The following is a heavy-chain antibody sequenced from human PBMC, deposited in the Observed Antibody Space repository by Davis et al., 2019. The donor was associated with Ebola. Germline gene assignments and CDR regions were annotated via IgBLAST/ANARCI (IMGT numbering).Heavy chain of an antibody. V-gene: IGHV4-39*01. J-gene: IGHJ6*02. D-gene: IGHD2-15*01. CDR3: ARFPVVVVRHYGMDV. CDR2: IYYSGST. CDR1: GGSISSSSYY. Sequence: MPSETLSLTCTVSGGSISSSSYYWGWIRQPPGKGLEWIGSIYYSGSTYYNPSLKSRVTISVDTSKNQFSLKLSSVTAADTAVYYCARFPVVVVRHYGMDVWGQGTTVTVSS.